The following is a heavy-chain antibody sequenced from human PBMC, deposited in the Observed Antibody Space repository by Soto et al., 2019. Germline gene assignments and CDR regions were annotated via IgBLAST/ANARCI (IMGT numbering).Heavy chain of an antibody. Sequence: GSLRLCCAASGFTCSSYTMNWVRQAPGKGLDWVALISHDGSNKYYADSVRGRFTISRDSSTNTLYLQMNSLRAADTAVYYCGRCNSTSCHFGSDYWGQGTLVTVSS. V-gene: IGHV3-30-3*01. CDR3: GRCNSTSCHFGSDY. CDR1: GFTCSSYT. CDR2: ISHDGSNK. J-gene: IGHJ4*02. D-gene: IGHD2-2*01.